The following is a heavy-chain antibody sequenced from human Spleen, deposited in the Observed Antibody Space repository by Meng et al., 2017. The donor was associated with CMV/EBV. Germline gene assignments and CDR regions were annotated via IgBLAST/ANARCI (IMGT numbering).Heavy chain of an antibody. J-gene: IGHJ2*01. CDR1: SVSSDSYY. CDR2: IYQSGST. V-gene: IGHV4-61*01. CDR3: ARDPGSSSSRDWHFDL. Sequence: SVSSDSYYWSWIRQPPGKGLEWIAHIYQSGSTHYKPSLKSRVTISIDTSKNQFSLNLKSVTAADTAVYYCARDPGSSSSRDWHFDLWGRGTLVTVSS. D-gene: IGHD6-6*01.